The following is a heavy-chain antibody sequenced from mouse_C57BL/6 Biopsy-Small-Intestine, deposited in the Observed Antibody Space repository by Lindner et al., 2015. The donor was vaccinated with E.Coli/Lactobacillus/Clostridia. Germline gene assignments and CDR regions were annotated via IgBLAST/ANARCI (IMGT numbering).Heavy chain of an antibody. V-gene: IGHV2-6-1*01. D-gene: IGHD2-13*01. CDR1: GFSLTSYG. Sequence: VQLQESGPGLVAPSQSLSITCTISGFSLTSYGVHWVRQPLGKGLEWLVVIWSDGSTTYKFSSQIQTERQQGQLQEPSFLKMNGLQTDDTAMYYCARQYSDYGVYYAMDYWGQGTSVTVSS. J-gene: IGHJ4*01. CDR3: ARQYSDYGVYYAMDY. CDR2: IWSDGST.